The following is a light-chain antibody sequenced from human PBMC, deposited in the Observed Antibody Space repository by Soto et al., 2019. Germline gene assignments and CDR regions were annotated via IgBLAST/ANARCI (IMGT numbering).Light chain of an antibody. CDR3: SSYTSSSLYV. CDR2: EVS. V-gene: IGLV2-14*01. J-gene: IGLJ1*01. Sequence: QSVLTQPASVSGSPGQSITISCTGTSSDVGGYNYVSWYQQHPGKAPKLMIYEVSNRPSGVSNRFSGSKSGNTASLTISGLQAEDEADYDCSSYTSSSLYVFGTGTKVTVL. CDR1: SSDVGGYNY.